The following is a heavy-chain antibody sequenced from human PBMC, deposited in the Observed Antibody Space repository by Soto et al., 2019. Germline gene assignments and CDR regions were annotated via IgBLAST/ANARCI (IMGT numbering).Heavy chain of an antibody. CDR1: GGTFSSYA. D-gene: IGHD3-22*01. CDR2: IIPIFGTA. J-gene: IGHJ4*02. V-gene: IGHV1-69*13. CDR3: ARAKYYYDSSGDFDY. Sequence: SVKVSCKASGGTFSSYAISWVRQAPGQGLEWMGGIIPIFGTANYAQRFQGRVTITADESTSTAYMELRSLRSDDTAVYYCARAKYYYDSSGDFDYWGQGTLVTVSS.